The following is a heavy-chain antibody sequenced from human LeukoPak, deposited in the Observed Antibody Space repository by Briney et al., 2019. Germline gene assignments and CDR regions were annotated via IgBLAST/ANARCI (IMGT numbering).Heavy chain of an antibody. CDR2: IGTAGDT. CDR1: GFAFSNYD. Sequence: GGSLRLSCAASGFAFSNYDMHWVRQATGKGLGWVSGIGTAGDTYYPDSVKGRFTISRENAKNSLYLQMNSLRAEDTAVYYCAGDRPDYGAERFAYWGQGTLVTVSS. D-gene: IGHD4-17*01. CDR3: AGDRPDYGAERFAY. V-gene: IGHV3-13*01. J-gene: IGHJ4*02.